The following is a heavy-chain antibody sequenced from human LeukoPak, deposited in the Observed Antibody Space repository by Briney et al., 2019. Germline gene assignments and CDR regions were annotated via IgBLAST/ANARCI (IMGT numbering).Heavy chain of an antibody. D-gene: IGHD3-22*01. CDR3: ARGTIGVFSYFDL. CDR1: VFTFSIYA. V-gene: IGHV3-30*07. J-gene: IGHJ4*02. Sequence: GGSLRLSCEASVFTFSIYAMHWVRQAPGKGLEWVAVISYDGNQKHYADSVKGRFTISRDNSKNTLDLQMNSLRGDDTAVYYCARGTIGVFSYFDLWGQGTLVTVSS. CDR2: ISYDGNQK.